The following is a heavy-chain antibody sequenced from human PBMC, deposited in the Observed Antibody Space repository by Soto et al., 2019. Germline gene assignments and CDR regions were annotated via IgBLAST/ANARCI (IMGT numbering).Heavy chain of an antibody. CDR1: GFTFSSYW. D-gene: IGHD3-10*02. J-gene: IGHJ4*02. CDR2: INSDGSST. Sequence: GGSLRLSCAASGFTFSSYWMHWVRQAPGKGLVWVSRINSDGSSTSYADSVKGRFTISRDNAKNTLYLQMNSLRADDTAVYYCAQEVYTAVFGYWGQGILVTVSS. V-gene: IGHV3-74*01. CDR3: AQEVYTAVFGY.